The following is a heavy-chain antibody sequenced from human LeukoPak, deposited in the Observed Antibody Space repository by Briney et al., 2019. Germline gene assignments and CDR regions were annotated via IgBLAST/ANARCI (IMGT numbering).Heavy chain of an antibody. CDR2: TYYSGNT. J-gene: IGHJ6*02. Sequence: TETLSFTCSVPGGSISSYYWSWIQQPPANGLERIGNTYYSGNTNYNPSVKSRVTISVDTSKNQFSLKLSSVTAADTAVYYCARAMVRGVRHYGMDVGGQGNTVIVSS. CDR3: ARAMVRGVRHYGMDV. CDR1: GGSISSYY. D-gene: IGHD3-10*01. V-gene: IGHV4-59*08.